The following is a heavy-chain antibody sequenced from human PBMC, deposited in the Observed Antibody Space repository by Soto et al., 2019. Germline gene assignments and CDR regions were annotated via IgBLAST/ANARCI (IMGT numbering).Heavy chain of an antibody. CDR3: ARQWGSDYFFDY. Sequence: LGESLKISCRVSGYTFTSYWIGWVRQMPGKGLEWMGIIYPSDSDARYSPSFQGQVTISADKSISTTYLQWSSLKASDTAMYYCARQWGSDYFFDYWGHGTLVTVSS. J-gene: IGHJ4*01. V-gene: IGHV5-51*01. D-gene: IGHD7-27*01. CDR1: GYTFTSYW. CDR2: IYPSDSDA.